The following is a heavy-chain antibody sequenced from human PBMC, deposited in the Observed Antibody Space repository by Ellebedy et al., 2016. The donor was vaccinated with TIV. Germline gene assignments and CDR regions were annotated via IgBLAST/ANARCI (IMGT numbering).Heavy chain of an antibody. J-gene: IGHJ5*02. CDR2: ISPYNGNT. CDR1: GYTFTSHS. CDR3: ARVVGTYCSGGSCFDNWFDP. Sequence: AASVKVSCKASGYTFTSHSVSWVRQAPGQGLEWMGWISPYNGNTNSAQTVQDRVTMTTDTATPTAYMELRSLRSDDTAVYYCARVVGTYCSGGSCFDNWFDPWGQGTLVTVSS. D-gene: IGHD2-15*01. V-gene: IGHV1-18*01.